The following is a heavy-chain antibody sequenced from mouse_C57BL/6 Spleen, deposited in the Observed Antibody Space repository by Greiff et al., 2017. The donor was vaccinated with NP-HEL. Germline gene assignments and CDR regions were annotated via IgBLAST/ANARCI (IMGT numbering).Heavy chain of an antibody. CDR1: GYSFTGYY. D-gene: IGHD2-3*01. V-gene: IGHV1-42*01. CDR3: ARGDDGSPYYAMDY. J-gene: IGHJ4*01. CDR2: INPSTGGT. Sequence: DVKLQESGPELVKPGASVKISCKASGYSFTGYYMNWVKQSPEKSLEWIGEINPSTGGTTYNQKFKAKATLTVDKSSSTAYMQLKSLTSEDSAVYYCARGDDGSPYYAMDYWGQGTSVTVSS.